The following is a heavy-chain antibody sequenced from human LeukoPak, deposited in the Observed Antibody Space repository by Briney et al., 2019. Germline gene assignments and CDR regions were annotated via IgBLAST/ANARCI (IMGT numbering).Heavy chain of an antibody. Sequence: GRSLRLSCAASGFTFSSYGMHWVRQAPGKGLEWVAVISYDGSNKYYADSVKGRFTISRDNSKNTLYLQMNSLRAEDTAVYYSARGSADGDYLFYWGQGTLVTLSS. V-gene: IGHV3-30*03. D-gene: IGHD4-17*01. CDR1: GFTFSSYG. CDR2: ISYDGSNK. J-gene: IGHJ4*02. CDR3: ARGSADGDYLFY.